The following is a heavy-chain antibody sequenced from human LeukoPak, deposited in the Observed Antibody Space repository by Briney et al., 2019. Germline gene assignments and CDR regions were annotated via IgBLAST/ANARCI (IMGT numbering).Heavy chain of an antibody. CDR3: ARGYSYPYFDY. CDR2: ISSSSSSTI. J-gene: IGHJ4*02. D-gene: IGHD5-18*01. Sequence: PGGSLRLSCAASGFTFSTYTMNWVRQAPGKGLEWVSYISSSSSSTIYYADSVKGRFTISRDNAKNSLYLQMNSLRDEDTAVYYCARGYSYPYFDYWGQGTLVTVSS. CDR1: GFTFSTYT. V-gene: IGHV3-48*02.